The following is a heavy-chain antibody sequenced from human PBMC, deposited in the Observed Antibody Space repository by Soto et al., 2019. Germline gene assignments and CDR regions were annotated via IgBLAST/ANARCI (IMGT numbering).Heavy chain of an antibody. D-gene: IGHD5-18*01. Sequence: GSLRLSCAASGFTFSSYGMHWVRQAPGKGLEWVAVISYDGSNKYYADSVKGRFTISRDNSKNTLYLQMNSLRAEDTAVYYCAKGIQLWLDYGMDVWGQGTTVTVSS. J-gene: IGHJ6*02. CDR2: ISYDGSNK. V-gene: IGHV3-30*18. CDR1: GFTFSSYG. CDR3: AKGIQLWLDYGMDV.